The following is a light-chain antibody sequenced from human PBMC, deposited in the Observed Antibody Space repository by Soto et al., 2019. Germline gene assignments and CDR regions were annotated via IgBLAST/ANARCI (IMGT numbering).Light chain of an antibody. J-gene: IGKJ1*01. CDR1: QSVSSSY. Sequence: EIVLTQSPGTLSLSPGERATLSCRASQSVSSSYLAWYQQKPGQSPRLLIFGTSSRATGIPDRFSGSGSGTDFTLTISRLEPEDFAVYYCQQYGISPPWTFGQGTKVDIK. CDR3: QQYGISPPWT. CDR2: GTS. V-gene: IGKV3-20*01.